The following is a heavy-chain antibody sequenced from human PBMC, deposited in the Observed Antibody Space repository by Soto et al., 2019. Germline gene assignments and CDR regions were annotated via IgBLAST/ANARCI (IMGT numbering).Heavy chain of an antibody. D-gene: IGHD5-12*01. J-gene: IGHJ3*02. CDR3: ASYGGYAAMDAFDI. CDR2: ISSSSSTI. V-gene: IGHV3-48*01. CDR1: GFTFSSYS. Sequence: AGGSLRLSCAASGFTFSSYSMNWVRQAPGKGLEWVSYISSSSSTIYYADSVKGRFTISRDNAKNSLYLQMNSLRAEDTAVYYCASYGGYAAMDAFDIWGQGTMVTVSS.